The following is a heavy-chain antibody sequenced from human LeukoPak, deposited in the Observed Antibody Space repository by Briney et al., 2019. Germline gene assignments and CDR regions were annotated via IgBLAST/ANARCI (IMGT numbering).Heavy chain of an antibody. CDR3: ARWKYCSGGSCYSYYYYYYYMDV. J-gene: IGHJ6*03. CDR1: GYTFTSYG. D-gene: IGHD2-15*01. V-gene: IGHV1-18*01. CDR2: ISAYNGNT. Sequence: ASVKVSCKASGYTFTSYGISWVRQAPGQGLEWMGWISAYNGNTNYAQKLQGRVTMTTDTSTSTAYMELRSLRSDDTAVYYCARWKYCSGGSCYSYYYYYYYMDVWGKGTTVTVSS.